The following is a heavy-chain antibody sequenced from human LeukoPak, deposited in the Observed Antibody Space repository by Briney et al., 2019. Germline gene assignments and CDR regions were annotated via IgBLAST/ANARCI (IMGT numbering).Heavy chain of an antibody. Sequence: GASVKVSCKASGGTFSSYTISWVRQAPGQGLEWMGRIIPILGIANYAQKFQGRVTITADKSTSTAYMELSSLRSEDTPVYYCARDPPSTYGGNSGGFDYWGQGTLVTVSS. V-gene: IGHV1-69*04. J-gene: IGHJ4*02. D-gene: IGHD4-23*01. CDR1: GGTFSSYT. CDR3: ARDPPSTYGGNSGGFDY. CDR2: IIPILGIA.